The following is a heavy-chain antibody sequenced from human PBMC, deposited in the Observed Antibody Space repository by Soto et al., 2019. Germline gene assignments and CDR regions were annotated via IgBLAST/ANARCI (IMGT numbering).Heavy chain of an antibody. CDR2: ISYDGSNK. J-gene: IGHJ4*02. V-gene: IGHV3-30*18. CDR3: AKEGDYGDYGGFYY. CDR1: GFTFSSYG. Sequence: PGGSLRLSCAASGFTFSSYGMHWVRQAPGKGLEWVAVISYDGSNKYYADSVKGRFTISRDNSKNTLYLQMNSLRAEDTAVYYCAKEGDYGDYGGFYYWGQGTLVTVSS. D-gene: IGHD4-17*01.